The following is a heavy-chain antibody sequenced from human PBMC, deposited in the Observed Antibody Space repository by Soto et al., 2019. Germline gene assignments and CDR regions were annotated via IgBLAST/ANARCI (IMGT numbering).Heavy chain of an antibody. J-gene: IGHJ3*02. Sequence: QVQLQESGPGLVKPSETLSLTCTVSGGSVNSGSYYWNWIRQPPGKGLEWIGYIYYSGSTNYNPSLKSRVTISVDTAKNQFSLKLSSLTAADTAVYYCARGNNDDASDIWGQGTVVTVSS. V-gene: IGHV4-61*01. D-gene: IGHD1-1*01. CDR2: IYYSGST. CDR1: GGSVNSGSYY. CDR3: ARGNNDDASDI.